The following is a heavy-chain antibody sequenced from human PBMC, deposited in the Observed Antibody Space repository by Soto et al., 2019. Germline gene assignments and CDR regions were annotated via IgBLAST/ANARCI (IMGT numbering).Heavy chain of an antibody. CDR3: ASTITIFGVVNDY. Sequence: SETLSLTCAVYGGSFSGYYWSWIRQPPGKGLEWIGEINHSGSTNYNPSLKSRVTISVDTSKNQFSLKLSSVTAADTAVYYCASTITIFGVVNDYWGQGTLVTVSS. CDR1: GGSFSGYY. D-gene: IGHD3-3*01. V-gene: IGHV4-34*01. J-gene: IGHJ4*02. CDR2: INHSGST.